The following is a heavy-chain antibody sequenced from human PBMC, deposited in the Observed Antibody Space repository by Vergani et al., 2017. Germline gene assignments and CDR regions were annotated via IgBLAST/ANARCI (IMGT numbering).Heavy chain of an antibody. CDR2: IYPGDSEV. D-gene: IGHD3-10*01. CDR1: GYSFTNYW. Sequence: EMQLVQSGAEVKKPGESLKISCKGSGYSFTNYWIGWVRQMPGKGLEWMGIIYPGDSEVKSNPTFRGQVIFSVDTSVNTAYLQWRSLQASDTATYFCASGGHGSENGGALQLWGQGTNITVSS. V-gene: IGHV5-51*01. J-gene: IGHJ3*01. CDR3: ASGGHGSENGGALQL.